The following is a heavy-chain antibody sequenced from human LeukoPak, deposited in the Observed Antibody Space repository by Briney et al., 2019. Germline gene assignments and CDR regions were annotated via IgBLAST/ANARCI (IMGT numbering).Heavy chain of an antibody. CDR3: ARAPQSSDSSGYYYVGSFGAFDI. Sequence: GGSLRLSCAAAGFAFSSYSMNWVRQAPGKGLEWVSSISGSSSYIYYADSVKGRFTISRDNAKNSLYLQMNSLRAEDTAVYYCARAPQSSDSSGYYYVGSFGAFDIWGQGTMVTVSS. D-gene: IGHD3-22*01. CDR1: GFAFSSYS. J-gene: IGHJ3*02. CDR2: ISGSSSYI. V-gene: IGHV3-21*01.